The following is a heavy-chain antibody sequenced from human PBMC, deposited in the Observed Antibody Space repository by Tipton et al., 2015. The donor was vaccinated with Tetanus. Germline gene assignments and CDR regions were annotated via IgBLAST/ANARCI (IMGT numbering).Heavy chain of an antibody. CDR3: ASLPKHWLAPRGAP. J-gene: IGHJ5*01. CDR1: GGSFSGNY. D-gene: IGHD6-19*01. V-gene: IGHV4-34*01. CDR2: INHRGGT. Sequence: TLSLTCDVSGGSFSGNYWSWIRQPPGKGLEWIGEINHRGGTMYNPSLKSRVTITGDTSKNQFSLNLTSVTVADTAVYYCASLPKHWLAPRGAPWGQRTLVTVSS.